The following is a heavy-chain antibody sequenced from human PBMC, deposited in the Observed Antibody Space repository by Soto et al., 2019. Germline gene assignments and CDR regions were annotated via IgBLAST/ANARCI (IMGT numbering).Heavy chain of an antibody. D-gene: IGHD6-19*01. CDR1: GYTFTNYD. J-gene: IGHJ4*02. CDR2: MNPSRGET. CDR3: ARGPAYSSAWLPLDD. Sequence: QVQLVQSGAEVKKPGASVKVSCKASGYTFTNYDIHWVRQATGQGLEWIGWMNPSRGETGYAQKFRGSVAMTRDTSISTVYMELSSMGSEVTAVYYCARGPAYSSAWLPLDDWGPGTLCTASS. V-gene: IGHV1-8*01.